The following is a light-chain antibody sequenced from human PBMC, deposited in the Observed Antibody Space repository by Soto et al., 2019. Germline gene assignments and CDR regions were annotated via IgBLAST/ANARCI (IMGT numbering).Light chain of an antibody. Sequence: DIQMTQSPSSVSASVGDRVIITCRASQGIGSWLVWYQQKPGKAPKLLIYAASSLQGGVPLRFSGSGSGTDFILTITDLQPEDFATYYCQQAKIFPLTFGGGTRVEIK. CDR2: AAS. V-gene: IGKV1-12*01. CDR3: QQAKIFPLT. CDR1: QGIGSW. J-gene: IGKJ4*01.